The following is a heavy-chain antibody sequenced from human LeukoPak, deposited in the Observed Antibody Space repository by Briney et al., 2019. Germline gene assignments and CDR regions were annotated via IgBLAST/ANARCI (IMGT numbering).Heavy chain of an antibody. D-gene: IGHD3-22*01. Sequence: GSSVKVSCKASGGTFSSYAISWVRQAPGQELEWMGRIIPILGIANYAQKFQGRVTITADKSTSTAYMELSSLRSEDTAVYYCARDPPPDYDSSGYYYVDYWGQGTLVTVSS. CDR3: ARDPPPDYDSSGYYYVDY. V-gene: IGHV1-69*04. J-gene: IGHJ4*02. CDR1: GGTFSSYA. CDR2: IIPILGIA.